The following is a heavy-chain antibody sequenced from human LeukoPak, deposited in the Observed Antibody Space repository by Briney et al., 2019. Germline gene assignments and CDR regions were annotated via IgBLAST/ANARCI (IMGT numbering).Heavy chain of an antibody. CDR2: INPNSGNT. Sequence: ASVKVSCKASGYTFTSYDINWVRQATGQGLEWMGWINPNSGNTGYAQKFQGRVTMTRNTSISTAYMELSGLRSEDTAVYYCARAPIYYYDTSHYDYWGQGTLVTVSS. D-gene: IGHD3-22*01. V-gene: IGHV1-8*01. CDR3: ARAPIYYYDTSHYDY. CDR1: GYTFTSYD. J-gene: IGHJ4*02.